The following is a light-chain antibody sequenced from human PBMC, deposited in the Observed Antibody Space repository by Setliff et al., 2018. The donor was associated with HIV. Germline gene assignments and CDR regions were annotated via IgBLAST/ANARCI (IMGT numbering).Light chain of an antibody. CDR2: EVS. Sequence: QSVLAQPPSASGSPGELVTISCTGTSSDVGGYKYVSWYQHHPGKAPKLMIYEVSNRPSGVSNRFSGSKSGNTASLTISGLQTEDEGDHYCSSYTSSSTRVFGTGTKVTVL. V-gene: IGLV2-14*01. CDR3: SSYTSSSTRV. CDR1: SSDVGGYKY. J-gene: IGLJ1*01.